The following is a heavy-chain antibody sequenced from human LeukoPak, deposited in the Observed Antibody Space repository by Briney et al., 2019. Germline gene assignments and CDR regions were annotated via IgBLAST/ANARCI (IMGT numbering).Heavy chain of an antibody. D-gene: IGHD1-26*01. CDR3: ARQVSVGAFFDY. CDR2: IYYSGST. CDR1: GGSITNYY. V-gene: IGHV4-59*08. J-gene: IGHJ4*02. Sequence: SETLSLTCTVSGGSITNYYWSWIRQPPGKGLEWIGYIYYSGSTNYNPSLKSRVTISVDTSKNQFSLKLSSVTAADTAVYYCARQVSVGAFFDYWGQGTLVTVSS.